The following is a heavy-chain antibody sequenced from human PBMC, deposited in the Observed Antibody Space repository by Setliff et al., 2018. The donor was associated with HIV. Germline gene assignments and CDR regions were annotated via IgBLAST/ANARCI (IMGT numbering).Heavy chain of an antibody. V-gene: IGHV4-4*02. J-gene: IGHJ4*02. CDR2: IYHTGST. CDR1: GGSISSRNW. Sequence: PSETLSLTCTVSGGSISSRNWWSWVRQPPGKGLEWIGEIYHTGSTNYNPSLKSRVITSIDKSKNQFSLKLDSVTAADTAVYYCARRPLFGVVIASVAKMEFDYWGQGTLVTVSS. D-gene: IGHD3-3*01. CDR3: ARRPLFGVVIASVAKMEFDY.